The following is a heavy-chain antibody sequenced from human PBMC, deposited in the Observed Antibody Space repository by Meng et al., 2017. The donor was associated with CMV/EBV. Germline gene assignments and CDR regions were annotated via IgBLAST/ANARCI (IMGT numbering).Heavy chain of an antibody. V-gene: IGHV1-69*05. CDR3: ARDIIGSGTYYYYGMDV. Sequence: SVKVSCKASGGTFSSYAISWVRQAPGQGLEWMGGIIPIFGTANYAQKFQGRVTTTTDESTSTAYMELSSLRSEDTAVYYCARDIIGSGTYYYYGMDVWGQGTTVTVSS. CDR2: IIPIFGTA. CDR1: GGTFSSYA. J-gene: IGHJ6*02. D-gene: IGHD3-3*01.